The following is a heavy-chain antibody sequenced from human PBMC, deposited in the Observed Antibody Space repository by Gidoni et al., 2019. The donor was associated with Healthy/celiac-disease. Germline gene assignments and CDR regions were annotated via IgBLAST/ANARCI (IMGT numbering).Heavy chain of an antibody. J-gene: IGHJ6*02. CDR1: GYSFPSYW. Sequence: EVQLVQSGAEVKKTGESLRISGTGSGYSFPSYWVGWVRQMPGKGLELMGIIYPGNSETRYRPLSKGQVTISADRSISTAYLQGGSLKASDTAIYYCARHRTAAADTGRALDVWGQGTTVTVSS. D-gene: IGHD6-13*01. CDR3: ARHRTAAADTGRALDV. V-gene: IGHV5-51*01. CDR2: IYPGNSET.